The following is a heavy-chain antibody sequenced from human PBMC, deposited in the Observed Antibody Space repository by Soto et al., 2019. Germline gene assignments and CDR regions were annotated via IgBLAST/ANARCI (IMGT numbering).Heavy chain of an antibody. CDR2: IIPISDTT. J-gene: IGHJ6*02. CDR3: ARSQGSSTSLEIYYYYYYGMDV. D-gene: IGHD2-2*01. CDR1: GGTFSSYA. V-gene: IGHV1-69*01. Sequence: VQLVQSGAEVKKPGSSVKVSCKASGGTFSSYAISWVRQAPGQGLEWIGGIIPISDTTNYAQKFQGRVTITADESTSTAYMELSSLRSEDTAVYYCARSQGSSTSLEIYYYYYYGMDVWGQGTTVTVSS.